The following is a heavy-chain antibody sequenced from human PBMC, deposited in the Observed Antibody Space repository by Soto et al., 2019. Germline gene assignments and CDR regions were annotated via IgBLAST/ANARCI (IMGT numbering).Heavy chain of an antibody. CDR3: ARLPVITGTTSIMEY. CDR1: GYTFTSYG. V-gene: IGHV1-18*01. D-gene: IGHD1-7*01. CDR2: ISAYNGNT. J-gene: IGHJ4*02. Sequence: QVQLVQSGAEVKKPGASVKVSCKASGYTFTSYGISWVRQAPGQGLEWMGWISAYNGNTNYAQKLQGRVTMTTDTSTSTAYMDLRSLRSDDTAVYYCARLPVITGTTSIMEYWGQGTLVTVSS.